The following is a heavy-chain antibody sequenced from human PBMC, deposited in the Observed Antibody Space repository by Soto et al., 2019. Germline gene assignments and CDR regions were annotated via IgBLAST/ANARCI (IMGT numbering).Heavy chain of an antibody. V-gene: IGHV3-23*01. D-gene: IGHD3-9*01. J-gene: IGHJ3*02. CDR1: GFTSSNYA. CDR3: VKDKKYDILSDSDALDI. CDR2: ISGGGGGT. Sequence: GGCLGLSGASSGFTSSNYAMTWVRQAPGKGLEWVAAISGGGGGTYYADPVKGRFTISRDNSKNTLHLQMNNLRAEDTATYYCVKDKKYDILSDSDALDIGGRGTFVTVS.